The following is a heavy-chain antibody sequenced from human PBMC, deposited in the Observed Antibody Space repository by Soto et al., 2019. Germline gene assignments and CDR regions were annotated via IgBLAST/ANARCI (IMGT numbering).Heavy chain of an antibody. CDR2: INSDGSVS. CDR3: ARGDCDGGPCYSLAGSFSYFMDV. V-gene: IGHV3-74*01. Sequence: EVQLVESGGGLVQPGGSLRLSCAASGFTFSNYWMYWVRQAPGKGLVWVSRINSDGSVSSYADSVKGRLTISRDNVKNTLYLQMDSLRAEDTAVYYCARGDCDGGPCYSLAGSFSYFMDVWGKGTTVTVFS. J-gene: IGHJ6*03. CDR1: GFTFSNYW. D-gene: IGHD2-15*01.